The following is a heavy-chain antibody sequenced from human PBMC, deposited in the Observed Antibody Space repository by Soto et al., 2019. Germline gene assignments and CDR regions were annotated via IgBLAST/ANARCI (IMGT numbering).Heavy chain of an antibody. Sequence: LRLSCAASGFTFSNYYMTWIRQAPGKGLECLSYISSREVTVYYADSVKGRFTISRDNTKNSLYLQMTTLRDEDTAVYYCARVSASGWHVNGRDYFDSWGQGTLVTVSS. J-gene: IGHJ4*02. CDR2: ISSREVTV. V-gene: IGHV3-11*01. CDR1: GFTFSNYY. D-gene: IGHD6-19*01. CDR3: ARVSASGWHVNGRDYFDS.